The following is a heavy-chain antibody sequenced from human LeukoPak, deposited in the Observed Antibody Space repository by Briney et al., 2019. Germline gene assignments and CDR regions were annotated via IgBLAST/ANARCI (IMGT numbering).Heavy chain of an antibody. Sequence: ASVKVSCKASGYTFTAYYIHWVRQAPGQGLEWMGWMNPNSGNTGYAQKFQGRVTITRNTSISTAYMELSSLRSEDTAVYYCARVSSSWLYYYYYMDVWGKGTTVTISS. V-gene: IGHV1-8*03. CDR2: MNPNSGNT. CDR3: ARVSSSWLYYYYYMDV. CDR1: GYTFTAYY. J-gene: IGHJ6*03. D-gene: IGHD6-13*01.